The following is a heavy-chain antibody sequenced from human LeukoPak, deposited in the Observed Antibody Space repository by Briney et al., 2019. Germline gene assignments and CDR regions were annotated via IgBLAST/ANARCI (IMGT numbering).Heavy chain of an antibody. CDR1: GFTFSSYA. Sequence: PGGSLRLSCAASGFTFSSYAMSWVRQAPGKGLEWVSYISSSSSTIYYADSVKGRFTISRDNAKNSLYLQMNSLRAEDTAVYYCARDYTAYYYDSSGYYDYWGQGTLVTVSS. V-gene: IGHV3-48*04. J-gene: IGHJ4*02. CDR2: ISSSSSTI. CDR3: ARDYTAYYYDSSGYYDY. D-gene: IGHD3-22*01.